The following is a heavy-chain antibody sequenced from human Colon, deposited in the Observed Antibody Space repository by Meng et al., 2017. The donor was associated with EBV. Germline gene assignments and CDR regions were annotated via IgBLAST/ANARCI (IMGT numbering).Heavy chain of an antibody. CDR1: GGSFSGYY. J-gene: IGHJ4*02. Sequence: WGAGLLKPSETLSRTCAVYGGSFSGYYWSWIRQPPGKGLEWIGEINHSGSTNYNPSLKSRVTISVDTSKKQFSLKLSSVTAADTAVYYCARGPGGSYYLYYFDYWGQGTLVTVSS. CDR2: INHSGST. V-gene: IGHV4-34*01. D-gene: IGHD1-26*01. CDR3: ARGPGGSYYLYYFDY.